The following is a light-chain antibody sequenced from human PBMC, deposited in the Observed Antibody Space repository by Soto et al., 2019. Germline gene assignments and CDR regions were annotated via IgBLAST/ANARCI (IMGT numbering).Light chain of an antibody. Sequence: EIVLTQSPATLSLSPGEGATLSCRASQSVSSYLAWYQQKPGQAPRLLIYDASNRAPGIPARFSGSGFGTEFTLTISSLQSEDFAVDYCQQYKNWPLFGQGTRLEIK. CDR3: QQYKNWPL. CDR2: DAS. V-gene: IGKV3-11*01. CDR1: QSVSSY. J-gene: IGKJ5*01.